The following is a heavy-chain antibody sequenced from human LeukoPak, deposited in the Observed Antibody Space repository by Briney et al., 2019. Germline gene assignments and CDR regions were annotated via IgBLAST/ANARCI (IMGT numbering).Heavy chain of an antibody. CDR1: GDTYSNYA. D-gene: IGHD5-12*01. Sequence: SVKLSCKASGDTYSNYAITGVPHAPGQGREWMGGIIPIFRATDCGKKFQDRVTSTTDESRSMVYMELSRLRSGDTAVYYCARGLRDSGYDLNPPFGYWGQGTLVSVSS. CDR3: ARGLRDSGYDLNPPFGY. CDR2: IIPIFRAT. J-gene: IGHJ4*02. V-gene: IGHV1-69*05.